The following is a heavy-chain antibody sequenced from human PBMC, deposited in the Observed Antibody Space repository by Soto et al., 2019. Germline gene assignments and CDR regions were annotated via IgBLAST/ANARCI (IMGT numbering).Heavy chain of an antibody. Sequence: RGESLKISCKGSGYRFSTFWIGWVRQMPGKGLEWVAIIHPDQSRAMYSPAFQGQVTISVDKSISTAYLQWNSLKASDTAIYYCARRHYDLLTGLRYHLDFWGPGTLVTVSS. CDR1: GYRFSTFW. V-gene: IGHV5-51*01. CDR2: IHPDQSRA. CDR3: ARRHYDLLTGLRYHLDF. D-gene: IGHD3-9*01. J-gene: IGHJ4*02.